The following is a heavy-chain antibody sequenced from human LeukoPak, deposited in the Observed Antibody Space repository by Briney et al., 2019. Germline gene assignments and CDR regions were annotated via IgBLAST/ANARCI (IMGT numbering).Heavy chain of an antibody. J-gene: IGHJ4*02. V-gene: IGHV3-21*04. CDR1: RFTFSSYS. D-gene: IGHD3-22*01. CDR2: ISSSSSYI. Sequence: PGGSLRLSCAASRFTFSSYSMNWVRQAPGKGLEWVSSISSSSSYIYYADSVKGRFTISRDNAKNSLYLQMNSLRAEDTAVYYCQVNYYDSSGYSWAPDYWGQGTLVTVSS. CDR3: QVNYYDSSGYSWAPDY.